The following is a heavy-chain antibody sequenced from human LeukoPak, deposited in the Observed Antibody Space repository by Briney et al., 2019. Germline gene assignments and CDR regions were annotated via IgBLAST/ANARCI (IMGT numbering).Heavy chain of an antibody. CDR3: ARAIAVAGSYNWFDP. CDR2: ISSRSSTI. CDR1: GFTFSTYS. V-gene: IGHV3-48*02. Sequence: GGSLRLSCVVSGFTFSTYSMHWGRQAPGKGLGWVSYISSRSSTIYYADSVRGRFTISRDNAKNSLYLQMNSLRDEDTAVYYCARAIAVAGSYNWFDPWGQGTLVTVSS. D-gene: IGHD6-19*01. J-gene: IGHJ5*02.